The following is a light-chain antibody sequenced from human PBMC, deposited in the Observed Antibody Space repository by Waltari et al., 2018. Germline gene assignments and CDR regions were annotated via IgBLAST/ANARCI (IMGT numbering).Light chain of an antibody. V-gene: IGLV2-14*01. CDR1: SSDVGAYNF. J-gene: IGLJ1*01. Sequence: QSALTQPASVSGSPGQSITLSCTGTSSDVGAYNFVSWYHQHPGKAPKLMIHEASTRPSGVSNRFSGSKSGNTASLTISALQAEDEADYHCSSYTRSDTYVFGAGTKVTVL. CDR2: EAS. CDR3: SSYTRSDTYV.